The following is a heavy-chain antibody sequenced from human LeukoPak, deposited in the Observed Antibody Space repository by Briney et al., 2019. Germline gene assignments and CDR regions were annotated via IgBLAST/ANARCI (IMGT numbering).Heavy chain of an antibody. D-gene: IGHD3-22*01. Sequence: ASVKVSCKASGYTFTSYYMHWVRQAPGQGLEWMGIINPSGGSTSYAQKFQGRVTMTRDTSTSTVYMELSSLRPEDTAVYYCARDHRTESDGYYFVNELWYFDLWGRGTLVTVSS. CDR3: ARDHRTESDGYYFVNELWYFDL. CDR1: GYTFTSYY. CDR2: INPSGGST. J-gene: IGHJ2*01. V-gene: IGHV1-46*01.